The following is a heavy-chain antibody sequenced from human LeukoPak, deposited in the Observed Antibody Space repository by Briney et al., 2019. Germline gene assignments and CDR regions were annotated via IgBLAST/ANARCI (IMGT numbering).Heavy chain of an antibody. Sequence: GRSLRLSCAASGFTFSSYSMNWVRQAPGKGLEWVSSISSSSSYIYYADSVKGRFTISRDNAKNSLYLQMNSLRAEDTAVYYCARGVMVRGVPYDYWGQGTLVTVSS. D-gene: IGHD3-10*01. CDR3: ARGVMVRGVPYDY. J-gene: IGHJ4*02. CDR1: GFTFSSYS. CDR2: ISSSSSYI. V-gene: IGHV3-21*01.